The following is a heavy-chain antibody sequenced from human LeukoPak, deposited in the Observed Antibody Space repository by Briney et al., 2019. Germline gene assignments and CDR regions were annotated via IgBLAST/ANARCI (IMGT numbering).Heavy chain of an antibody. CDR3: AKDLRGCSSTSCYAREFDY. CDR2: ISGSGGST. V-gene: IGHV3-23*01. J-gene: IGHJ4*02. D-gene: IGHD2-2*01. CDR1: GFTFSTFA. Sequence: GGSLRLSCAASGFTFSTFAMHWVRLSPGKGLEWVSAISGSGGSTYYAGSVKGRFTISRDNSKNTLYLQMNSLRAEDTAVYYCAKDLRGCSSTSCYAREFDYWGQGTLVTVSS.